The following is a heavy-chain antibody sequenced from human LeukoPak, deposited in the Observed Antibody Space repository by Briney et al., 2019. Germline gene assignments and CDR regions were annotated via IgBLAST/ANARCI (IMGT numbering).Heavy chain of an antibody. V-gene: IGHV3-7*01. J-gene: IGHJ4*02. CDR2: IKQDGSEK. CDR3: ARHKITMVRGVMDY. CDR1: GFTFSSYW. Sequence: GGSLRLPCAASGFTFSSYWMSWVRQAPGKGLEWVANIKQDGSEKYYVDSVKGRFTISRDNAKNSLYLQMISLRAEDTAVYYCARHKITMVRGVMDYWGQGTLVTVSS. D-gene: IGHD3-10*01.